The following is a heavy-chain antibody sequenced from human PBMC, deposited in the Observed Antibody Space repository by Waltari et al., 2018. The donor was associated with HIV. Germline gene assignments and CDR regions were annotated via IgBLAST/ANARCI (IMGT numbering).Heavy chain of an antibody. CDR2: IGSLENFI. Sequence: EVRLLESGAGLVRPGGALSLSSASSGIRVRDSNMNWVRQGTGKGLELVASIGSLENFIHYADSVKGRFTVSRDNAKNSLYLQMNSLTAEDTAVYYCARGPSSGWSWFDPWGQGTLVTVSS. CDR3: ARGPSSGWSWFDP. J-gene: IGHJ5*02. CDR1: GIRVRDSN. V-gene: IGHV3-21*01. D-gene: IGHD6-19*01.